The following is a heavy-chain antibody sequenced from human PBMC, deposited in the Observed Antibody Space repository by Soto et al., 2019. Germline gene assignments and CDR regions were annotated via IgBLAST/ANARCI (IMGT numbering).Heavy chain of an antibody. D-gene: IGHD5-12*01. J-gene: IGHJ4*02. CDR2: IYSGGSK. Sequence: GGSLRLSCAASGFTVSSNYMSWVRQAPGKGLEWVSVIYSGGSKYYADSVKGRFTISRDNSKNTLYLQMNSLRAEDTAVYYCAREIYSGYELPGYFDYWGQGTLVTVSS. V-gene: IGHV3-66*01. CDR1: GFTVSSNY. CDR3: AREIYSGYELPGYFDY.